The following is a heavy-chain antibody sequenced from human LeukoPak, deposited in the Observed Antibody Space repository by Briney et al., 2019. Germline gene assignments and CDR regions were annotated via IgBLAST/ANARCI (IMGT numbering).Heavy chain of an antibody. D-gene: IGHD1-26*01. Sequence: VASVKVSCKAYGYTFTDYCMHWVRQAPGQGLEWMGWINPNSGGTNYAQKFQGRVTMTRDTSISTAYMELSRLRSDDTAVYYCAREGPIVGATHLVDYWGQGTLVTVSS. CDR2: INPNSGGT. CDR1: GYTFTDYC. CDR3: AREGPIVGATHLVDY. J-gene: IGHJ4*02. V-gene: IGHV1-2*02.